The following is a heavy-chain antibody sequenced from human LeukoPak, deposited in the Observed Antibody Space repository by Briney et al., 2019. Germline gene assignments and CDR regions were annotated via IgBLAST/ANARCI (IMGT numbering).Heavy chain of an antibody. Sequence: GGSLRLSCAASGFTFSNYAMGWVRQAPGKGLEWVSVIYRGGPTYYADSVKGRFTISRDNSKNTLYLQMNSLRAEDTAVYYCARDSYVDSEAVRWFDPWGQGTLVTVSS. CDR2: IYRGGPT. CDR3: ARDSYVDSEAVRWFDP. V-gene: IGHV3-66*01. D-gene: IGHD4-17*01. CDR1: GFTFSNYA. J-gene: IGHJ5*02.